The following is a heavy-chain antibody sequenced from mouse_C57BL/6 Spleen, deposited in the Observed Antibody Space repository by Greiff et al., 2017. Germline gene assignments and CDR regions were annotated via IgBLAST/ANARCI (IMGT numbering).Heavy chain of an antibody. D-gene: IGHD2-4*01. CDR2: IDPSDSYT. J-gene: IGHJ4*01. V-gene: IGHV1-59*01. CDR3: ARGLRTYARDY. Sequence: QVQLQQPGAELVRPGTSVKLSCKASGYTFTSYWMHWVKQRPGQGLEWIGVIDPSDSYTNYNHKFKGKATLTVDTSSSTAYMQLSSLTSEDSAVYYCARGLRTYARDYWGQGTSVTVSS. CDR1: GYTFTSYW.